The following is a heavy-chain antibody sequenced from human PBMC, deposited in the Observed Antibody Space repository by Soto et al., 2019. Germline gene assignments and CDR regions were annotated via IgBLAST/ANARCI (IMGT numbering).Heavy chain of an antibody. CDR1: GDSISSGDYY. J-gene: IGHJ5*02. CDR2: IYYTGST. CDR3: AKGREFGIAANWFDP. D-gene: IGHD6-13*01. Sequence: SETLSLTCTVSGDSISSGDYYWRWIRQPPGKGLEWIGYIYYTGSTYYNPSLKSRVTISVDTSKNQLSLKLSSVTAADTAVYYCAKGREFGIAANWFDPWGQGTLVTVSS. V-gene: IGHV4-30-4*01.